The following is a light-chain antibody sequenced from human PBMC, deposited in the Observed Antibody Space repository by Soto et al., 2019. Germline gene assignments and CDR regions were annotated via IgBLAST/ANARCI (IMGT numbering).Light chain of an antibody. CDR3: LQRYSSPFT. CDR1: QGIRND. Sequence: DIQMTQSPSSLSASVGDRVTITCRASQGIRNDLGWYQQKPGKAPKRLIYAASSLQIGVPSRFSGSGSGTELFLKINSLQREDFATYYYLQRYSSPFTFGQGTKVEIK. CDR2: AAS. J-gene: IGKJ1*01. V-gene: IGKV1-17*01.